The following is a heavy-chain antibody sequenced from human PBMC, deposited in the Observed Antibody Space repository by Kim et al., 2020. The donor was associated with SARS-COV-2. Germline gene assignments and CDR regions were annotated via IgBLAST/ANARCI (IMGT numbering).Heavy chain of an antibody. CDR3: ARPWAAAGTGYFDY. CDR2: INPNNGGT. CDR1: GYTFTGYY. J-gene: IGHJ4*02. Sequence: ASVKVSCKASGYTFTGYYMHWLRQAPGQGLEWMGWINPNNGGTNYAQKFQGRVTMTWDTSINTAYMELSSLRSDDTAVYYCARPWAAAGTGYFDYWGQGTLVTVSS. V-gene: IGHV1-2*02. D-gene: IGHD6-13*01.